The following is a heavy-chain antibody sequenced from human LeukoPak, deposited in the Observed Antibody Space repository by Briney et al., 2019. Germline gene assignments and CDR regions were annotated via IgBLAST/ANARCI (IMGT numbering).Heavy chain of an antibody. Sequence: ASVKVSCKASGYTFTSYGISWVRQAPGQGLEWMGWISAYNGNTNYAQKLQGRVTMTTDTSTSTAYMELRSLSSDDTAVYYCARTLWFGELSDFDYWGQGTLVTVSS. CDR3: ARTLWFGELSDFDY. V-gene: IGHV1-18*04. CDR2: ISAYNGNT. J-gene: IGHJ4*02. D-gene: IGHD3-10*01. CDR1: GYTFTSYG.